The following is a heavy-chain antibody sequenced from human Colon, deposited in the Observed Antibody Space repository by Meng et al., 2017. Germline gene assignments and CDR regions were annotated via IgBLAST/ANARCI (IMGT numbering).Heavy chain of an antibody. CDR2: IHSSGNT. J-gene: IGHJ4*02. CDR1: GGSINSADYY. Sequence: VQLQASGPGVVKPSQTPVLTCTISGGSINSADYYWNWIRQSPGKGLEWLGYIHSSGNTYYTPSLKSRLTMSLDTSKNQFSLRLTSVTAADTAVYYCARNPVIPDARTFDFWGQGALVTVSS. CDR3: ARNPVIPDARTFDF. D-gene: IGHD2-2*01. V-gene: IGHV4-30-4*01.